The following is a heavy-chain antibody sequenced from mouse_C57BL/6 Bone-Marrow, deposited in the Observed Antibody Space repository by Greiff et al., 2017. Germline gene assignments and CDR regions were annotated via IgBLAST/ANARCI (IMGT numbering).Heavy chain of an antibody. CDR3: ARRDLLEAMDY. D-gene: IGHD1-1*01. CDR2: INPSTGGT. Sequence: EVQLQQSGPELVKPGASVKISCKASGYSFTGYYMNWVKQSPEKSLEWIGEINPSTGGTTYNQKFKAKATLTVDKSSSTAYMQLKSLTSEDPAVYYFARRDLLEAMDYWGQGTSVTVSS. J-gene: IGHJ4*01. CDR1: GYSFTGYY. V-gene: IGHV1-42*01.